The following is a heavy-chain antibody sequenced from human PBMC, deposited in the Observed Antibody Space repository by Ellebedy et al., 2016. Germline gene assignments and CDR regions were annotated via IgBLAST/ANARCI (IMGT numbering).Heavy chain of an antibody. V-gene: IGHV3-48*02. CDR1: GFTFSDYD. D-gene: IGHD3-10*01. CDR3: ARDSGLGEWYFDL. J-gene: IGHJ2*01. Sequence: GESLKISCAASGFTFSDYDMDWVRLAPGKGLEWILYIDSLSGTIYYADSVKGRFTISRDNAKNSLFLQMNSLRDEDTALYYCARDSGLGEWYFDLWGRGTLVTVSS. CDR2: IDSLSGTI.